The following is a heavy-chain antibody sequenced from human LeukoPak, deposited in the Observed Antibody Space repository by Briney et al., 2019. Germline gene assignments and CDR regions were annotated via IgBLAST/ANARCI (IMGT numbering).Heavy chain of an antibody. CDR1: GFTFNTNA. J-gene: IGHJ4*02. V-gene: IGHV3-23*01. CDR2: ISGRTGGT. Sequence: GGSLRLSCAASGFTFNTNAMSWVRRAPGKGLEWVSAISGRTGGTYYADSVKGRFTISRDNSKSTLYLQMDSLRAEDTAVYYCAKCGNSGCHLIDYWGQGTLVTVSS. CDR3: AKCGNSGCHLIDY. D-gene: IGHD5-12*01.